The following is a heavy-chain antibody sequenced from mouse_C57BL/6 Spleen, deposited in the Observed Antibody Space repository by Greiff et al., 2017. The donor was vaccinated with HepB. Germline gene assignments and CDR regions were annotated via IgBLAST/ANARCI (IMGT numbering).Heavy chain of an antibody. CDR3: ARDWDYDPFDY. J-gene: IGHJ2*01. CDR2: IYPRSGNT. CDR1: GYTFTSYG. Sequence: VKLQESGAELARPGASVKLSCKASGYTFTSYGISWVKQRTGQGLEWIGEIYPRSGNTYYNEKFKGKATLTADKSSSTAYMELRSLTSEDSAVYFCARDWDYDPFDYWGQGTTLTVSS. V-gene: IGHV1-81*01. D-gene: IGHD2-4*01.